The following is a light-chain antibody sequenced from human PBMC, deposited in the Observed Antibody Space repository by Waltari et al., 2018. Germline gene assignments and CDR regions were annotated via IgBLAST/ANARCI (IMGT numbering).Light chain of an antibody. CDR3: QTWDSNTVV. Sequence: SYDLTQPPSVSASPGQTASIACFGDKLGDKYVSWYQQKPGQSPVLVIYQDTKRPSVIPRRVSASNSGNTATLTVSETQAVDAASYYCQTWDSNTVVFGGGTTLTVL. CDR1: KLGDKY. CDR2: QDT. V-gene: IGLV3-1*01. J-gene: IGLJ2*01.